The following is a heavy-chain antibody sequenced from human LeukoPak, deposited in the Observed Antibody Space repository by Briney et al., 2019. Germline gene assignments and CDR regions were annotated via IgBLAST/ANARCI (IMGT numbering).Heavy chain of an antibody. V-gene: IGHV3-23*01. Sequence: GGSLRLSCAASGFTFSSYAMSWVRQAPGKGLEWVSAISGSGSSTYYADSVKGRFTISRDNSKNTLYLQMNSLRAEDTAVYYCAKGHISGYCSSTSCYGVVDYFDYWGQGTLVTVSS. CDR2: ISGSGSST. CDR3: AKGHISGYCSSTSCYGVVDYFDY. D-gene: IGHD2-2*01. J-gene: IGHJ4*02. CDR1: GFTFSSYA.